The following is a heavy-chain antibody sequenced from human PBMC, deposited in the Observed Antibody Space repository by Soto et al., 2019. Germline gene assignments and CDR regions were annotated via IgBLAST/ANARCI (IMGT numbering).Heavy chain of an antibody. CDR3: ARDQYYYGSGSYYYFDY. D-gene: IGHD3-10*01. J-gene: IGHJ4*02. CDR1: GFTFSSYG. CDR2: IWYDGSNK. V-gene: IGHV3-33*01. Sequence: GGSLRLSCAASGFTFSSYGMHWVRQAPGKGLEWVAVIWYDGSNKYYADSVKGRFTISRDNSKNTLYLQMNSLRAEDTAVYYCARDQYYYGSGSYYYFDYWGQGTLVTVSS.